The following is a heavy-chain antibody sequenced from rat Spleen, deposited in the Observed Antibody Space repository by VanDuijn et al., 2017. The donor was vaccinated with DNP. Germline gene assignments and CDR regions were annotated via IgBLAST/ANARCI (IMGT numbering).Heavy chain of an antibody. Sequence: EVQLQESGPGLVKPSQSLSLTCSVTGYSVTRNYWGWIRKFPGNKMEWIGHISYSGSTSSNPSLRSRISITRDTSKNLFFLHLDSVTTEDTATYYCARWVWYFDYWGQGIMVTVSS. J-gene: IGHJ2*01. CDR2: ISYSGST. V-gene: IGHV3-1*01. CDR1: GYSVTRNY. CDR3: ARWVWYFDY.